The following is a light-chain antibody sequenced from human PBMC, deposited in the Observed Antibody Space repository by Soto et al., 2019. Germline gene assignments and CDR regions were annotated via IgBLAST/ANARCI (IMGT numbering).Light chain of an antibody. V-gene: IGKV3-11*01. CDR1: QSVSSY. J-gene: IGKJ2*01. CDR2: DAS. CDR3: QQRSFGPQSRMYT. Sequence: EIVLTQSPATLSLSPGERATLSCSASQSVSSYLAWYQQKPGQAPRLLIYDASNRATGITASFSGIGSGTVFTLTLSSLAPEEFAVYYCQQRSFGPQSRMYTFDQGTKLEI.